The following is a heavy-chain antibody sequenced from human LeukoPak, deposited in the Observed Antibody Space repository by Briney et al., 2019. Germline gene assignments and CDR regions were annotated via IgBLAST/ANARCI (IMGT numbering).Heavy chain of an antibody. D-gene: IGHD4-17*01. CDR1: GGSISSGDYY. Sequence: SETLSLTCTVSGGSISSGDYYWSRIRQHPGKGLERIGYIYYSGTTNYNPSLKSRVTISVDTSKNQFSLKLSSVTAADTAVYYCARLYGDYVYFDYWGQGTLVTVSS. CDR3: ARLYGDYVYFDY. J-gene: IGHJ4*02. V-gene: IGHV4-31*03. CDR2: IYYSGTT.